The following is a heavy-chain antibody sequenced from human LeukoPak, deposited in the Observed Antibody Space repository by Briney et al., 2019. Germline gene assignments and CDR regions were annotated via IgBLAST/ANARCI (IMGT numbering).Heavy chain of an antibody. CDR1: GGTFSSYA. Sequence: APVKVSCKASGGTFSSYAISWVRQAPGQGLEWMGGIIPIFGTANYAQKFQGRVTITADESTGTAYMELSSLRSEDTAVYYCARVYDSSGLHDCWGQGTLVTVSS. D-gene: IGHD3-22*01. V-gene: IGHV1-69*13. J-gene: IGHJ4*02. CDR2: IIPIFGTA. CDR3: ARVYDSSGLHDC.